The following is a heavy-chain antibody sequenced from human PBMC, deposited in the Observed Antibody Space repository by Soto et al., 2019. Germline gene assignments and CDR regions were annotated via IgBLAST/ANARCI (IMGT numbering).Heavy chain of an antibody. CDR3: TREVSSRYFDL. Sequence: QVQLVESGGGVVQPGKSLRLSCAASGFTFRNYGMHWVRQAPGKGLEWVALIWYDGSNTFYTDSVKGRFTISRDNSKSTLHLQMNSLRAEDTAIYYCTREVSSRYFDLWGRGSLVTVSS. J-gene: IGHJ2*01. V-gene: IGHV3-33*01. CDR1: GFTFRNYG. D-gene: IGHD2-8*01. CDR2: IWYDGSNT.